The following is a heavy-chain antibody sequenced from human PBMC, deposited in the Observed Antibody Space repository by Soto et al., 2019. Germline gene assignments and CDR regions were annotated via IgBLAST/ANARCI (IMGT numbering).Heavy chain of an antibody. Sequence: GGSLRLSCAASGFTFSSYDMHWVRQATGKGLEWVSAIGTAGDTYYPGSVKGRFTISRENAKNSLYLQMNSLRAEDTAVYYCARADYDSSGYRDAFDIWGQGTMVTVSS. CDR2: IGTAGDT. CDR3: ARADYDSSGYRDAFDI. CDR1: GFTFSSYD. V-gene: IGHV3-13*01. D-gene: IGHD3-22*01. J-gene: IGHJ3*02.